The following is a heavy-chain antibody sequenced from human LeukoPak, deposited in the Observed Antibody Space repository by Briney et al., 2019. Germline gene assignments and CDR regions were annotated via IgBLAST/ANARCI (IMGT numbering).Heavy chain of an antibody. CDR3: AKNTMVRGYYFDY. J-gene: IGHJ4*02. CDR2: ISGNGGST. CDR1: GFTFSSYG. Sequence: GGSLRLSCAASGFTFSSYGMSWVRQAPGKGLEWVSAISGNGGSTYYADSVKGRFTISRDNSKNTLYLQMNSLRAEDTAVYYCAKNTMVRGYYFDYWGQGTLVTVSS. D-gene: IGHD3-10*01. V-gene: IGHV3-23*01.